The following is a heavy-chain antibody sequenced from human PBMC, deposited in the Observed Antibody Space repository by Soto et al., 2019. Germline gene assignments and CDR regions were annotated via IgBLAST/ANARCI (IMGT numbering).Heavy chain of an antibody. D-gene: IGHD6-19*01. Sequence: QVQLQESGPGLVKPSQTLSLTCTVSGGSISSGGYYWSWIRQHPGKGLEWLGYIYYSGSTYYNPSLRSLVTIPVDTSKNQFSLKLSSVTAADTAVYYCARDQVSEDSSGWYWFDPWGQGTLVTVSS. V-gene: IGHV4-31*01. J-gene: IGHJ5*02. CDR2: IYYSGST. CDR3: ARDQVSEDSSGWYWFDP. CDR1: GGSISSGGYY.